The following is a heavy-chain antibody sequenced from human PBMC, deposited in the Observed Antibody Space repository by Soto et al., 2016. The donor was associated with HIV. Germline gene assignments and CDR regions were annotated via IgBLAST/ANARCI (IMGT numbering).Heavy chain of an antibody. J-gene: IGHJ2*01. CDR1: GFTFSSYA. D-gene: IGHD3-22*01. CDR2: ISVGGGTT. CDR3: AKDGDYYDTSGNYRYWYFDL. V-gene: IGHV3-23*01. Sequence: EVQLLESGGGLVQPGGSLRLSCVASGFTFSSYAMSWVRQAPGKGLDWVSSISVGGGTTNYADSVKGRFTISRDNSKNTLYLQMSSLRADDTAVYHCAKDGDYYDTSGNYRYWYFDLWGRGTLVTVSS.